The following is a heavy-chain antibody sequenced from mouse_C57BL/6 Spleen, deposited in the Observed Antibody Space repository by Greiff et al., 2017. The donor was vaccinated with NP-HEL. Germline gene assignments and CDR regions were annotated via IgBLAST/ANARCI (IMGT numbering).Heavy chain of an antibody. CDR2: IDPSDSYT. J-gene: IGHJ2*01. D-gene: IGHD4-1*01. CDR1: GYTFTSYW. V-gene: IGHV1-69*01. CDR3: ATLTGNY. Sequence: QVQLKQPGAELVMPGASVKLSCKASGYTFTSYWMHWVKQRPGQGLEWIGEIDPSDSYTNYNQKFKGKSTLTVDKSSSTAYMRLSSLTSEASAVYYCATLTGNYWGQGTTLTVSS.